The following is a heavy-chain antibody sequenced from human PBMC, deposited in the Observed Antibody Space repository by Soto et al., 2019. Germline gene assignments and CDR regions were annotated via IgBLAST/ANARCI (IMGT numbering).Heavy chain of an antibody. CDR3: ARVVHYDSSGYYGWFDP. Sequence: PSETLSLTCAVSVGSISSSNWWSWVRQRPGKGLEWIGEIYHSGSTNYNPSLKSRVTISVDKSKNQFSLKLSSVTAADTAVYYCARVVHYDSSGYYGWFDPWGQGTLVTSPQ. CDR2: IYHSGST. V-gene: IGHV4-4*02. D-gene: IGHD3-22*01. CDR1: VGSISSSNW. J-gene: IGHJ5*02.